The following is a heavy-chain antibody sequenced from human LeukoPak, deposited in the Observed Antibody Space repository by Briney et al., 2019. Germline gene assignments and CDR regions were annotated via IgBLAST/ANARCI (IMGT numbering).Heavy chain of an antibody. D-gene: IGHD4-17*01. CDR1: GFTFSNYN. V-gene: IGHV3-21*04. CDR3: VKDILATVTTDWYFDL. J-gene: IGHJ2*01. Sequence: PGGSLRLSCAASGFTFSNYNMNWVRQAPGKALEGVSSISSSSSSINYADSLKGRFTISRDNAKNSLYLQMNSVRAEDTALYYCVKDILATVTTDWYFDLWGRGTLVTVSS. CDR2: ISSSSSSI.